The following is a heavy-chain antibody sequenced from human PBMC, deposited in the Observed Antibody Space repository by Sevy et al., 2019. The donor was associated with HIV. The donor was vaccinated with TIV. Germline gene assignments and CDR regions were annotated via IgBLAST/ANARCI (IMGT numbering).Heavy chain of an antibody. Sequence: SETLSLTCTVSGASISSSGYYWGLIRQPPGKGLEWIASIRYSGETFYNPSLRSRVTISADTSKNQFSLQLSSVTAADTAIYFCAGPILTYNSGWSYYDYWGQGTVVTVSS. V-gene: IGHV4-39*01. CDR2: IRYSGET. CDR1: GASISSSGYY. J-gene: IGHJ4*02. CDR3: AGPILTYNSGWSYYDY. D-gene: IGHD6-19*01.